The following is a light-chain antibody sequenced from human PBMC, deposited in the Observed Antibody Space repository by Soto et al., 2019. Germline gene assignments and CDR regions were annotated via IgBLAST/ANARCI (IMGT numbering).Light chain of an antibody. CDR3: QHRSK. V-gene: IGKV3-11*01. CDR2: AAS. CDR1: QSINSY. Sequence: EIVLTQSPATLSFFPGERATLSCRASQSINSYLAWYQQKPGQAPRLLMSAASNRATGIPARFSGSGSGTDFTLTISSLEPEDVAVYYCQHRSKFGGGTKVEIK. J-gene: IGKJ4*02.